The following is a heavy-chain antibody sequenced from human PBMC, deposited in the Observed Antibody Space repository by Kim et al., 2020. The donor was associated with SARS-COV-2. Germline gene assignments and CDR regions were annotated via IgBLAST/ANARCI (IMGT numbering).Heavy chain of an antibody. CDR1: GFTFSSYG. D-gene: IGHD6-13*01. CDR2: ISYDGSNK. CDR3: ARGRYSSSWYEGDWFDP. Sequence: GGSLRLSCAASGFTFSSYGMHWVRQAPGKGLEWVAVISYDGSNKYYADSVKGRFTISRDNSKNTLYLQMNSLRAEDTAVYYCARGRYSSSWYEGDWFDPWVQGTLVTVSS. J-gene: IGHJ5*02. V-gene: IGHV3-33*05.